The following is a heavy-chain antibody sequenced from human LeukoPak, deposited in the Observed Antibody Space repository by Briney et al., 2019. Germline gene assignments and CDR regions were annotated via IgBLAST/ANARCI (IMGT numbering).Heavy chain of an antibody. CDR2: IYYSGST. D-gene: IGHD5-18*01. CDR3: ARAQNRIQLWFRQGMDV. J-gene: IGHJ6*02. Sequence: KPSETLSLTCTVSGGSISSGGYYWSWIRQHPGKGLEWIGYIYYSGSTYYNPSLKSRVTISVDTSKNQFSLKLSSVTAADTAVYYCARAQNRIQLWFRQGMDVWGQGTTVTVSS. CDR1: GGSISSGGYY. V-gene: IGHV4-31*03.